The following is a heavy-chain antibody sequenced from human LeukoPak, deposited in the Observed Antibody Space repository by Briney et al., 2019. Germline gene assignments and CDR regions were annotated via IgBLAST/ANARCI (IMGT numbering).Heavy chain of an antibody. CDR3: AKSPPYVRYYFDF. CDR1: GFTFSDYW. Sequence: GGSLRLSCAASGFTFSDYWIDWVRQAPGQGLEWVANINTDGSTTNYVESVRGRFTISRDNTRNSLSLQMNSLRAEDTAVYYCAKSPPYVRYYFDFWGQGALVTVSS. V-gene: IGHV3-7*03. D-gene: IGHD3-16*01. CDR2: INTDGSTT. J-gene: IGHJ4*02.